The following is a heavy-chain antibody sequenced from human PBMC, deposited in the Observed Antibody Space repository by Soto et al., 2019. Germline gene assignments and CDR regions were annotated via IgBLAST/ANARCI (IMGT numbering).Heavy chain of an antibody. D-gene: IGHD5-18*01. J-gene: IGHJ5*02. V-gene: IGHV1-69*04. Sequence: GASVKVSCKASGGTFSSYTISWVRQAPGQGLEWMGRIIPILGIANYAQKFQGRVTITADKSTSTAYMELSSLRSEDTAVYYCARDDRYGSWFDPWGQGTLVTVSS. CDR3: ARDDRYGSWFDP. CDR2: IIPILGIA. CDR1: GGTFSSYT.